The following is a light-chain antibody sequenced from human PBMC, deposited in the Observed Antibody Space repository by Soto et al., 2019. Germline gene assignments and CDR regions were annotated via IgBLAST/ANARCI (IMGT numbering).Light chain of an antibody. CDR1: QSVSSD. CDR2: DTS. V-gene: IGKV3-15*01. Sequence: EIVMTQSPATLSVSPGERATLSCRASQSVSSDLVWYQQKAGQAPRLLIYDTSTRATGIPARFSGSWSGTEFTLTISSLQSEDSAVYHCQQYNKWPLTFGGGTKVEIK. CDR3: QQYNKWPLT. J-gene: IGKJ4*01.